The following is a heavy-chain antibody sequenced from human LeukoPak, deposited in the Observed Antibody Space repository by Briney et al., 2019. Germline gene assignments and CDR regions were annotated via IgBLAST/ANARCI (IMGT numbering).Heavy chain of an antibody. D-gene: IGHD5-18*01. CDR2: INPNSGGT. J-gene: IGHJ4*02. CDR1: GYSFTGYY. V-gene: IGHV1-2*06. Sequence: ASVKVSCKASGYSFTGYYMHWVRQVPGQGLEYMGRINPNSGGTNYAQKFQGRVTMTRDTSISTAYMELSRLRSDDTAVYYCARAYRSLDTAMVDYWGQGTLVTVSS. CDR3: ARAYRSLDTAMVDY.